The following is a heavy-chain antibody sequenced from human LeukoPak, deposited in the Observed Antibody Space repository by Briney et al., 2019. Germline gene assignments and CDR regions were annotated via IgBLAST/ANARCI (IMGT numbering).Heavy chain of an antibody. V-gene: IGHV3-23*01. Sequence: PGGSLRLSCAASGFTFGYYAMSWVRQAPGKGLEWVSTASYYVGKQYHADSVRGRFTVSRDNSRNTVSLQMSSLRVEDTGIYYCAKAGIGADGPGFLCEYWGQGTLVTVSS. CDR2: ASYYVGKQ. D-gene: IGHD1-1*01. CDR3: AKAGIGADGPGFLCEY. J-gene: IGHJ4*02. CDR1: GFTFGYYA.